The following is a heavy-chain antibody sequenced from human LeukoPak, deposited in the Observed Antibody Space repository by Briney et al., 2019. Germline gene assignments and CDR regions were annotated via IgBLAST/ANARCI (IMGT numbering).Heavy chain of an antibody. D-gene: IGHD2-15*01. CDR1: GYTFPLYG. CDR3: ARGPQLGYCSCGSCYPADY. CDR2: ISAYNGNT. Sequence: ASVKVACKASGYTFPLYGITWVRQAPGQGLEWMGWISAYNGNTNYAQKLQGRVTMTTDTSTSTAYMELRSLRSDDTAVYFCARGPQLGYCSCGSCYPADYWGQGTLVTVSS. J-gene: IGHJ4*02. V-gene: IGHV1-18*01.